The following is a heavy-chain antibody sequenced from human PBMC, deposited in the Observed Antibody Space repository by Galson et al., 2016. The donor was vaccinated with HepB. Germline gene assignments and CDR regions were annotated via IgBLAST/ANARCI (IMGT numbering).Heavy chain of an antibody. J-gene: IGHJ6*02. D-gene: IGHD2-21*02. CDR1: GYTFTSYY. CDR3: ARESGDPRFF. Sequence: SVKVSCKASGYTFTSYYLHWVRQAPGQGLEWMGMIHPNGGTTSYAQKFQGRVTITRDTSTTTVHMELSSLRSDDTAVYYCARESGDPRFFWGQGTTVTVSS. CDR2: IHPNGGTT. V-gene: IGHV1-46*01.